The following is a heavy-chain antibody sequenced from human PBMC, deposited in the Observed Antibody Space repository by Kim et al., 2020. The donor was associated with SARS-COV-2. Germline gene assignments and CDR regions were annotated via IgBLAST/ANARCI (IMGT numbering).Heavy chain of an antibody. CDR2: INPSGGST. V-gene: IGHV1-46*01. Sequence: ASVKVSCKASGYTFTSYYMHWVRQAPGQGLEWMGIINPSGGSTSYAQKFQGRVTMTRHTPTSTVYMELSSLSSEDTAVYYFAREAVTTYEAFAIWVQGT. J-gene: IGHJ3*02. D-gene: IGHD4-17*01. CDR1: GYTFTSYY. CDR3: AREAVTTYEAFAI.